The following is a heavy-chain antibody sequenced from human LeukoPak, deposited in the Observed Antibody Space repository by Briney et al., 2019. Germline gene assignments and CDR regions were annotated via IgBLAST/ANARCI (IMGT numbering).Heavy chain of an antibody. J-gene: IGHJ4*02. D-gene: IGHD6-13*01. Sequence: GGSLRLSCAASGFNFSRYDLSWVRQAPGKGLECVSTISRGVGSTYYADSVKGRFTTSRDNSKNTLYLQMNSLRAEDTAVYYCAKAGIAAAGRVDYWGQGTLVTVSS. CDR3: AKAGIAAAGRVDY. V-gene: IGHV3-23*01. CDR2: ISRGVGST. CDR1: GFNFSRYD.